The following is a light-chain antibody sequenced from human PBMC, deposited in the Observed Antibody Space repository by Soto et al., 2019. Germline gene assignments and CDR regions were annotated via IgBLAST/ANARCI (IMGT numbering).Light chain of an antibody. V-gene: IGKV3-11*01. Sequence: EIVLTQSPGTLPLSPGERATLSCRASQSVTSNYLAWYQQRPGQAPRLLIYDASHRAAGIPARFSGSGFGTDFTLTISSLEPEDAAVYYCQQRSNWPPITFGQGTRLEIK. J-gene: IGKJ5*01. CDR2: DAS. CDR1: QSVTSNY. CDR3: QQRSNWPPIT.